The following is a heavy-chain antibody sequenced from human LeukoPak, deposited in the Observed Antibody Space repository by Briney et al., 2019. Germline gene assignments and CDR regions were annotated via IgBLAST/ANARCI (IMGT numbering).Heavy chain of an antibody. D-gene: IGHD2-2*01. V-gene: IGHV1-2*02. CDR2: IDPNTGDS. Sequence: GASVKVSCKASEYTFTGYYIHWVRQAPGQGLEWMGWIDPNTGDSNYVQKFQGRVTMTRDTSISTAYVELSRLRSDDTAFYYCARIRYCGGISCYYIDYWGQGTLVTVSA. CDR3: ARIRYCGGISCYYIDY. CDR1: EYTFTGYY. J-gene: IGHJ4*02.